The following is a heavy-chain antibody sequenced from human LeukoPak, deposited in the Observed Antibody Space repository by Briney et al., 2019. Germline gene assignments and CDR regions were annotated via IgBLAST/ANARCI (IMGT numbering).Heavy chain of an antibody. J-gene: IGHJ4*02. V-gene: IGHV3-23*01. CDR3: ARDLCSGGSCSDY. D-gene: IGHD2-15*01. Sequence: GGSLRLSCAASGFTFSTYAMSWVRQAPGKGLECVSALSGNGNTIYYADSVKGRFTISRDNSKNTLSLQMNSLRAEDTAVYYCARDLCSGGSCSDYWGQGTLVTVSS. CDR2: LSGNGNTI. CDR1: GFTFSTYA.